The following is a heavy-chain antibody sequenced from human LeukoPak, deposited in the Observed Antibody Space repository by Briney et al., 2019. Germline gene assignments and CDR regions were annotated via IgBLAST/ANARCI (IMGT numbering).Heavy chain of an antibody. CDR3: AREDISGPGDY. V-gene: IGHV3-64*01. Sequence: GGSLRLSCEASGFTFSNYAMHWVRQAPGKGLEYVSAISGNGGSTYYAKSVKGRFTISRDNSKNTLYLQMGSLRDEDMAVYYCAREDISGPGDYWGLGTLVTVSS. D-gene: IGHD6-19*01. J-gene: IGHJ4*02. CDR1: GFTFSNYA. CDR2: ISGNGGST.